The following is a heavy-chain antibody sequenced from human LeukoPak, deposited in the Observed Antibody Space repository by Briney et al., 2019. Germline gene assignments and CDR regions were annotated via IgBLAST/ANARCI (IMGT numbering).Heavy chain of an antibody. V-gene: IGHV4-59*01. CDR2: VYFSGST. Sequence: SETLSLTCTVSGGSIYVFYWSWIRQFPEKGLEWIGYVYFSGSTNYNPSLESRVTISTDTSKNQFSLKLSSVTAADRAVYYCARGYGRQTNSGMDVWGKGSTVTVSA. CDR1: GGSIYVFY. CDR3: ARGYGRQTNSGMDV. D-gene: IGHD5-18*01. J-gene: IGHJ6*04.